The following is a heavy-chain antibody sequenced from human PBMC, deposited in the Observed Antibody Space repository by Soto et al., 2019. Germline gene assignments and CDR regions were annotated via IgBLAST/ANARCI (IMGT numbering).Heavy chain of an antibody. CDR1: GGSISSGGYS. D-gene: IGHD2-15*01. Sequence: QLQLQESGSGLVKPSQTLSLTCAVSGGSISSGGYSWSWIRQPPGKGLEWIGYIYHSGSPYYNPSLMSRVIISVDRSKNQFSLKLSSVTAADTGVYYCARGQVVAAPHWGQGTVVTVSS. CDR3: ARGQVVAAPH. J-gene: IGHJ4*02. V-gene: IGHV4-30-2*01. CDR2: IYHSGSP.